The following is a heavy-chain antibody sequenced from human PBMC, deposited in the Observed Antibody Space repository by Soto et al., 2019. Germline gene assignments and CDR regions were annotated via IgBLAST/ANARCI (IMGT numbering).Heavy chain of an antibody. CDR2: ISYTGRT. J-gene: IGHJ5*02. CDR1: GGSISSDANF. V-gene: IGHV4-31*02. D-gene: IGHD6-6*01. Sequence: PSETLSLTCTVSGGSISSDANFWSWIRQLPWRGLEWIGYISYTGRTYYTPSLNSRLTISLDTSKNLFSLRLSAVTAADTAVYFCARGSFSSSSPWFDPWGQGXLVTVYS. CDR3: ARGSFSSSSPWFDP.